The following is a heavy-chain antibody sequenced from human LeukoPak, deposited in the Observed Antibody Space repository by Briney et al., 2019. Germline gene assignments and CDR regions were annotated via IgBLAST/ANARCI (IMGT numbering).Heavy chain of an antibody. J-gene: IGHJ1*01. CDR2: IIPIFGTA. CDR3: ASRTNYYDSSGYYYVYFQH. V-gene: IGHV1-69*13. D-gene: IGHD3-22*01. CDR1: GGTFSSYA. Sequence: SVKVSCKASGGTFSSYAISWVRQAPGQGLEWMGGIIPIFGTANYAQRFQGRVTITADESTSTAYMELSSLRSEDTAVYYCASRTNYYDSSGYYYVYFQHWGQGTLVTVSS.